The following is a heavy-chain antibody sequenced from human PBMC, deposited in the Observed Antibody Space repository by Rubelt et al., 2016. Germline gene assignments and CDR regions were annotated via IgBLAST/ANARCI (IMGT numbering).Heavy chain of an antibody. CDR3: AGDYGSRIFDY. V-gene: IGHV4-31*03. D-gene: IGHD3-10*01. Sequence: QVQLQESGPGLVKPSQTLSLTCTLSGGSISSGGYYWRWIRQHPGKGLEWIGYIYYSGRTYYNRSLKSRVTISVETSKKQLSWKLSSVAAADTAVYYCAGDYGSRIFDYWGQGTLVTVSS. CDR1: GGSISSGGYY. J-gene: IGHJ4*02. CDR2: IYYSGRT.